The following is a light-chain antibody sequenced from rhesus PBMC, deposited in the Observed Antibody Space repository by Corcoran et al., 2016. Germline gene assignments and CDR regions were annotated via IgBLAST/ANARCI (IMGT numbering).Light chain of an antibody. Sequence: DIQMTQSPSSLSASVGDRVTITFRASQGISSYLDWYQQKPGKAPKLLIYAESTLQSGVPSRFSGGGSGTEFTLTISSLQAEDFATYYCQQHNSYPYSFGQGTKVEIK. J-gene: IGKJ2*01. V-gene: IGKV1-25*01. CDR1: QGISSY. CDR3: QQHNSYPYS. CDR2: AES.